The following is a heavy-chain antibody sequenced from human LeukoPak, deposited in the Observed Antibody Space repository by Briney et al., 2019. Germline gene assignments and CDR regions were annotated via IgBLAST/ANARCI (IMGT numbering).Heavy chain of an antibody. CDR1: GGSIDSTNW. D-gene: IGHD3-16*02. CDR3: ARSHDHLWGNYPDY. Sequence: SETLSLTCDVSGGSIDSTNWWNWVRQPPGKGLEWIGEIHRDGRINYNPSLKSRVTLSVDKSKNQFSLRLNSVTAADTAMYYCARSHDHLWGNYPDYWGQGTLVTVSS. V-gene: IGHV4/OR15-8*01. CDR2: IHRDGRI. J-gene: IGHJ4*02.